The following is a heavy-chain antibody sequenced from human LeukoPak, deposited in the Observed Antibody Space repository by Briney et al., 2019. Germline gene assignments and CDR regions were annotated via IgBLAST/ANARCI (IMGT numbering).Heavy chain of an antibody. D-gene: IGHD3-10*01. J-gene: IGHJ5*02. CDR3: VRGSSGTVVRGVSWAWFDP. Sequence: GGSLRLSCAASGFIFSIHWMTWVHQAPGKGLEWVANIKPDGSEKYYVDSAKGRFTISRDNAKNSLYLQMNSLRAEDTAVYYCVRGSSGTVVRGVSWAWFDPWGQGTLVTVSS. V-gene: IGHV3-7*05. CDR1: GFIFSIHW. CDR2: IKPDGSEK.